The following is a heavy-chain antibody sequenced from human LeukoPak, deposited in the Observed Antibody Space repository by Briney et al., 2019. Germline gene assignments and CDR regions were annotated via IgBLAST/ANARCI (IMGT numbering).Heavy chain of an antibody. V-gene: IGHV4-4*09. CDR2: IHSSGYT. D-gene: IGHD1-26*01. CDR3: AKRQGPISGSYDYFDP. J-gene: IGHJ5*02. CDR1: RGSIRGYY. Sequence: SETLSLTCTVSRGSIRGYYWSSIRQPPRQGLEWIAYIHSSGYTNYNPFLMSRVTISVDTSKTEFSLRVTSVTAADTAVYYCAKRQGPISGSYDYFDPWGQGTLVTVSS.